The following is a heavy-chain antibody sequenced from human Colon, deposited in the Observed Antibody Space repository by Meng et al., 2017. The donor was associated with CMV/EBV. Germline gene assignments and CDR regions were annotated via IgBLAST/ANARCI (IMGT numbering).Heavy chain of an antibody. CDR3: ARVSSAGLALDV. Sequence: GESLKISCAASGFTFSRNGMHWVRQAPGKGLEWVAVIWYDGTDKFYADSAKGRFTISRDTSQNTVYLQMDTLRVEDTAMYYCARVSSAGLALDVWGQGTMVTVSS. CDR1: GFTFSRNG. D-gene: IGHD6-19*01. J-gene: IGHJ3*01. V-gene: IGHV3-33*01. CDR2: IWYDGTDK.